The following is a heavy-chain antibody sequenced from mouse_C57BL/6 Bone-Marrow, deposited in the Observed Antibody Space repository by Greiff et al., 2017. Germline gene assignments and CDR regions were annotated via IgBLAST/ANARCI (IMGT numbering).Heavy chain of an antibody. J-gene: IGHJ2*01. Sequence: QVQLQQPGAELVKPGASVKLSCKASGYTFTSYWMQWVKPRPGQGLEWIGEIDPSDSYTNYNQKFKGKATLTVDTSSSTAYMQLSSLTSEDSAVYYCASNVRLDFWCQGTTLSVSS. CDR2: IDPSDSYT. CDR3: ASNVRLDF. D-gene: IGHD2-14*01. V-gene: IGHV1-50*01. CDR1: GYTFTSYW.